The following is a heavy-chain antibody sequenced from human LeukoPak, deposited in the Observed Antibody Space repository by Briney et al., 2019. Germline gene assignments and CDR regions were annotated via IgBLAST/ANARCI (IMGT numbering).Heavy chain of an antibody. D-gene: IGHD2-15*01. V-gene: IGHV4-34*01. CDR2: INHSGST. CDR1: GGSSSGYY. J-gene: IGHJ6*02. Sequence: SETLSLTCAVYGGSSSGYYWSWIRQPPGKGLEWIGEINHSGSTNYNPSLKSRVTISVDTSKNQFSLKLSSVTAADTAVYYCAIYCSGGSCSPRVDYYYYGMDVWGQGTTVTVSS. CDR3: AIYCSGGSCSPRVDYYYYGMDV.